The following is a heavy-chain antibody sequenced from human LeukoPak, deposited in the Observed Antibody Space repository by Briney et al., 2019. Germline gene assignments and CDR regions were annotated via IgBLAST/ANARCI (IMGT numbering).Heavy chain of an antibody. CDR3: ARGSYTRWYVVRWFDP. V-gene: IGHV1-69*04. Sequence: SVKVSCKASGGTFSSYAISWVRQAPGQGLEWMGRIIPILGIANYAQKFQGRVTITADKSTSTAYMELSSLRSEDTAVYYCARGSYTRWYVVRWFDPWGQGTLVTVSS. J-gene: IGHJ5*02. CDR1: GGTFSSYA. CDR2: IIPILGIA. D-gene: IGHD6-13*01.